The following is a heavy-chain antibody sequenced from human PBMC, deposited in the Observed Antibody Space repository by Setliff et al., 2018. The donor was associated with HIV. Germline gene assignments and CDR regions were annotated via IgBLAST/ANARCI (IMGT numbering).Heavy chain of an antibody. V-gene: IGHV3-74*01. CDR1: GFTFTSYW. Sequence: PGESLKISCVASGFTFTSYWMHWVRQAPGKGLVWVSRITVDGSSATYADSVKGRFTISRDSAKNTLYLQMNSLRAEDTAVYYCTRPTANGPSIDYWGQGTLVTVSA. D-gene: IGHD2-8*01. CDR2: ITVDGSSA. J-gene: IGHJ4*02. CDR3: TRPTANGPSIDY.